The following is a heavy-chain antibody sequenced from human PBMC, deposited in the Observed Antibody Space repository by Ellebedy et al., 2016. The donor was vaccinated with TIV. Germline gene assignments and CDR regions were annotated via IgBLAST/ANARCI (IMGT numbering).Heavy chain of an antibody. CDR1: GFTFSSYA. D-gene: IGHD6-19*01. CDR3: AKGGQWLDNDY. CDR2: FSGSGGDT. Sequence: GGSLRLXXAASGFTFSSYAMSWVRQAPGKGLEWVSAFSGSGGDTYYADSVKGRFTISRDNSKNTLFLQMNSLRAEDTAVYYCAKGGQWLDNDYWGQGTLVTVSS. J-gene: IGHJ4*02. V-gene: IGHV3-23*01.